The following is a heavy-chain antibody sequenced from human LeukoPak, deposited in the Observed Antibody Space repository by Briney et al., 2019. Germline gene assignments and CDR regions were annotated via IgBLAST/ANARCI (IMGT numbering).Heavy chain of an antibody. CDR3: AREVKTTVVTRSWFDP. J-gene: IGHJ5*02. CDR2: IIPILGIA. V-gene: IGHV1-69*04. CDR1: GGTFSSYA. D-gene: IGHD4-23*01. Sequence: SVKVSCKASGGTFSSYAISWVRQAPGQGLEWMGRIIPILGIANYAQKFQGRVTITADKSTSAAYMELSSLRSEDTAVYYCAREVKTTVVTRSWFDPWGRGTLVTVSS.